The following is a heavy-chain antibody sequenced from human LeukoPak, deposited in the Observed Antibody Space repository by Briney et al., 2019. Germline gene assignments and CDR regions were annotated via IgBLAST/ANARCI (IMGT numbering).Heavy chain of an antibody. CDR3: ASLPSYSGSYLDY. J-gene: IGHJ4*02. CDR1: GFTFSSYG. V-gene: IGHV3-33*01. Sequence: GGSLRLSCAASGFTFSSYGMHWVRRAPGKGLEWVAVIWYDGSNKYYADSVKGRFTISRDNSKNTLYLQMNSLRAEDTAVYYCASLPSYSGSYLDYWGQGTLVTVSS. D-gene: IGHD1-26*01. CDR2: IWYDGSNK.